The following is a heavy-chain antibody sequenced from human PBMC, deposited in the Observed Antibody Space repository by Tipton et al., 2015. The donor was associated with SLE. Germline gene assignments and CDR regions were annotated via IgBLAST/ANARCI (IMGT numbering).Heavy chain of an antibody. CDR1: GFTFSSHE. CDR2: ISQTGKTI. CDR3: AREGTYWEYYFDY. D-gene: IGHD1-26*01. Sequence: SLRLSCAASGFTFSSHEMDWVRQAPGKGLEWVAYISQTGKTIYYADSVSGRFTISRDNDKNLVYLQMDNTRVEDTALYYCAREGTYWEYYFDYWGQGTLVTVSS. V-gene: IGHV3-48*03. J-gene: IGHJ4*02.